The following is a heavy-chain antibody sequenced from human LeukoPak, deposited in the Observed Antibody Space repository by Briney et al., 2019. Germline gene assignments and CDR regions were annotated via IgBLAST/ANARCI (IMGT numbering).Heavy chain of an antibody. CDR2: INYSGGT. CDR3: ARGSWYFDL. CDR1: GGSISSGSHY. Sequence: SETLSLTCTVSGGSISSGSHYWGWIRQPPGKGLEWIGSINYSGGTYYNPSLKSRVTISVDTSKNQFTLKLSSVTAADTAVYYCARGSWYFDLWGRGTLVSVAS. V-gene: IGHV4-39*06. J-gene: IGHJ2*01.